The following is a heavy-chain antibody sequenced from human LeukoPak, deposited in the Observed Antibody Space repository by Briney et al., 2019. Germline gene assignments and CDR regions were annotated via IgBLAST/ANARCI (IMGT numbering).Heavy chain of an antibody. D-gene: IGHD6-13*01. CDR3: AGQQLERGEDH. J-gene: IGHJ4*02. CDR1: GGSIGSRNW. Sequence: SETLSLTCAVSGGSIGSRNWWSWVRQPPGKGLQWIGEIYQSGSSIYNPSLRSRVTMSVDKSKDQLSLKLSFVTAADTAVYFCAGQQLERGEDHWGQGTLVIVSS. CDR2: IYQSGSS. V-gene: IGHV4-4*02.